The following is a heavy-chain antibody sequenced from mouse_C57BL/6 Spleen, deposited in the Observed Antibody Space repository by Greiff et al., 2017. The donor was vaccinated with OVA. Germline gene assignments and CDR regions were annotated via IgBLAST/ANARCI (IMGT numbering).Heavy chain of an antibody. CDR2: IYPGDGDT. D-gene: IGHD1-1*01. V-gene: IGHV1-82*01. J-gene: IGHJ2*02. Sequence: VQLQQSGPELVKPGASVKISCKASGYAFSSSWMNWVKQRPGKGLEWIGRIYPGDGDTNYNGKFKGKATLTADKSSSTAYMQLSSLTSEDSAVYFCARSYYDSSYFDYWGQGTSLTVSS. CDR1: GYAFSSSW. CDR3: ARSYYDSSYFDY.